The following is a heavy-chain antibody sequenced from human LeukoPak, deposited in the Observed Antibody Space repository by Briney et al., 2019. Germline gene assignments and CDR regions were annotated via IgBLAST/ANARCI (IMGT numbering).Heavy chain of an antibody. CDR3: ARWLRKRGGYSISTSCYPDY. D-gene: IGHD2-2*01. CDR1: GGSFSGYY. CDR2: INHSGST. V-gene: IGHV4-34*01. Sequence: SETLSLTCAVYGGSFSGYYWSWIRQPPGKGLEWIGEINHSGSTNYNPSLKSRVTISVDTSKNQFSLKLSSVTAADTAVYYCARWLRKRGGYSISTSCYPDYWGQGTLVTVSS. J-gene: IGHJ4*02.